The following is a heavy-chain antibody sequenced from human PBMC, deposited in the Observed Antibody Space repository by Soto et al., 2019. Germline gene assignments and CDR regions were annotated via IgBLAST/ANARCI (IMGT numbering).Heavy chain of an antibody. CDR3: GRLLLERSSWYTGLVYFAY. CDR2: IYYSGST. D-gene: IGHD6-13*01. V-gene: IGHV4-39*01. Sequence: SESLSLTCTVSGGSICSSSYYWGWIRQPPGKGLEWIGSIYYSGSTYYNPSLKSRVTISVDTSKNQFSLKPSSVTAADTDVYYCGRLLLERSSWYTGLVYFAYWGQGILVTVS. CDR1: GGSICSSSYY. J-gene: IGHJ4*02.